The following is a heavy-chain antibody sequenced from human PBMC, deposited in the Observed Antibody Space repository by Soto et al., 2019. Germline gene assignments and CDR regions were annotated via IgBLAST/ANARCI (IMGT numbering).Heavy chain of an antibody. CDR2: INAGNGKT. V-gene: IGHV1-3*01. Sequence: ASVKVSCKASGYTFTSYAMHWVRQAPGQRLEWMGWINAGNGKTKYSQKLQGRVNITKDTSASTDYMKLSRLRSEDTAVYYCASGYSSSWYFYWGQGTLVTVSS. CDR3: ASGYSSSWYFY. D-gene: IGHD6-13*01. J-gene: IGHJ4*02. CDR1: GYTFTSYA.